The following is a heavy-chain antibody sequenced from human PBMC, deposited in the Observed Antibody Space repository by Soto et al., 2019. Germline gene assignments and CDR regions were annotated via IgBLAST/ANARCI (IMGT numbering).Heavy chain of an antibody. Sequence: GGSLRLSCAASGFTFSSYGMHWVRQAPGKGLEWVAVISYDGSNKYYTDSVKGRFTISRDNSKNTLYLQMNSLRAEDTAVYYCARAGCSSTSCLDYWGRGTLVTVSS. J-gene: IGHJ4*02. CDR2: ISYDGSNK. CDR3: ARAGCSSTSCLDY. D-gene: IGHD2-2*01. V-gene: IGHV3-30*03. CDR1: GFTFSSYG.